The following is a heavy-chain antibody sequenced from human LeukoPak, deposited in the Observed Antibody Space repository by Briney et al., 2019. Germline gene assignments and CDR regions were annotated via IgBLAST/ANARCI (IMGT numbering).Heavy chain of an antibody. CDR2: ISGSDSST. V-gene: IGHV3-23*01. CDR3: AKGGGWLYYFDY. Sequence: GGSLRLSCVASGFTFSPFTINWVRQAPGKGLEWVSGISGSDSSTYYADSVKGRFTISRDNSKNTLYLQMNRLRAEDTALYYCAKGGGWLYYFDYWGRGILVTVSS. CDR1: GFTFSPFT. J-gene: IGHJ4*02. D-gene: IGHD4-23*01.